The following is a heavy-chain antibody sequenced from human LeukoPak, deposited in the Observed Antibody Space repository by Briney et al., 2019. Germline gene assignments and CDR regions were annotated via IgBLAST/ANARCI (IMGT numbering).Heavy chain of an antibody. CDR2: IYTSGST. Sequence: PSETLSLTCTVSGGSISSYYWSWIRQPPGKGLEWIGYIYTSGSTNYNPSLKSRVTISVDTSKNQFSLKLSSVTAADTAVSYCARGIAARPNDAFDIWGQGTMVTVSS. J-gene: IGHJ3*02. CDR1: GGSISSYY. CDR3: ARGIAARPNDAFDI. V-gene: IGHV4-4*09. D-gene: IGHD6-6*01.